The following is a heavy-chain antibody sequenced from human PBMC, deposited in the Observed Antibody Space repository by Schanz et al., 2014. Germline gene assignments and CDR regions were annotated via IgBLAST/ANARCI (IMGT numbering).Heavy chain of an antibody. J-gene: IGHJ4*02. D-gene: IGHD4-17*01. CDR3: ARGYGDSPTDF. V-gene: IGHV1-18*01. CDR1: GYTFTSYG. Sequence: QVQLVQSGAEVKKPGASVKVSCKASGYTFTSYGISWVRQAPGQGLEWMGWISPYNGNTNYAQKFQGRVTITADRSTSTAYMELSSLRSEDTAVYYCARGYGDSPTDFWGQGTLVNVSS. CDR2: ISPYNGNT.